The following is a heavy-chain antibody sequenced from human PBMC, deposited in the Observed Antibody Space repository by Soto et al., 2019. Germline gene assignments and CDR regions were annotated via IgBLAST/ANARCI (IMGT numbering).Heavy chain of an antibody. CDR2: IYHSGST. CDR1: GGSISSGGYS. V-gene: IGHV4-30-2*01. J-gene: IGHJ4*02. CDR3: ARVVSGYSVYDYRTIGY. D-gene: IGHD5-12*01. Sequence: SETLSLTCAVSGGSISSGGYSWSWIRQPPGKGLEWIGYIYHSGSTYYDPSLKSRVTISVDRSKNQFSLKLSSVTAADTAVYYCARVVSGYSVYDYRTIGYWGQGTLVTV.